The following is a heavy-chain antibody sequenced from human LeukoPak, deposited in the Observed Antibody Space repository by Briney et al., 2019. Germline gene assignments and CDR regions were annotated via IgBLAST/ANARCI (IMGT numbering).Heavy chain of an antibody. V-gene: IGHV3-74*01. Sequence: GGSLRLSCAASGFTFSSYWMHWVRQAPGKGLVWVSRINSDGSSTSYADSVKGRFTISRENAKNTLYLQMNSLRAEDTAVYYCARGCSSTSCYGFDYWGQGTLVTVSS. D-gene: IGHD2-2*01. CDR2: INSDGSST. J-gene: IGHJ4*02. CDR3: ARGCSSTSCYGFDY. CDR1: GFTFSSYW.